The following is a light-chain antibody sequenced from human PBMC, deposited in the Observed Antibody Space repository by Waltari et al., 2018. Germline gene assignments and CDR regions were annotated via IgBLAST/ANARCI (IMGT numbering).Light chain of an antibody. CDR2: EAS. CDR3: QQRSNWPPLT. J-gene: IGKJ4*01. Sequence: EIVLTQSPATLSLSPGERATLPCRASQSVSNFLAWYQQKPGQAPRLLLYEASKRATGIPARFSGSGSGTDFTLTISSLEPEDFAVYYCQQRSNWPPLTFGGGTKVEIK. CDR1: QSVSNF. V-gene: IGKV3-11*01.